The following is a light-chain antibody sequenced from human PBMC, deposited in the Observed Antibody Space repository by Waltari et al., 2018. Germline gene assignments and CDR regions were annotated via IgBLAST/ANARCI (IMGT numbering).Light chain of an antibody. CDR2: KSS. Sequence: IQMTQSPSTLSASVGDRVTITCRASQSISSFLAWYPQKPGQAPKLLIYKSSTLRDGAPSRFSGSGSGTEFTLTISSLQPDDFATYHCQQYSGRPRTFGQGTKVEIK. J-gene: IGKJ2*01. CDR3: QQYSGRPRT. V-gene: IGKV1-5*03. CDR1: QSISSF.